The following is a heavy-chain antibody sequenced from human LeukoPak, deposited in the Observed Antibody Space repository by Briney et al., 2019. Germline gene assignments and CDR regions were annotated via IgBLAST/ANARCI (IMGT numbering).Heavy chain of an antibody. CDR1: GYTFTSYD. V-gene: IGHV1-8*01. D-gene: IGHD3-3*01. CDR2: MNPNSGNT. J-gene: IGHJ5*02. Sequence: GASVKVSCKAPGYTFTSYDLNWVRPATRQGLGWMGWMNPNSGNTGYAQKFQGRVTMTRNTSISTAYMELSSLRSEDTAVYYCARGQYDFWSGSSLGRIQNWFDAWGQGTLVTVSS. CDR3: ARGQYDFWSGSSLGRIQNWFDA.